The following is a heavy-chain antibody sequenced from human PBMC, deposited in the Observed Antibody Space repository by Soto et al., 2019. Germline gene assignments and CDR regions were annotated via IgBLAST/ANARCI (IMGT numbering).Heavy chain of an antibody. CDR2: IIPVSGTV. V-gene: IGHV1-69*06. D-gene: IGHD1-26*01. J-gene: IGHJ6*02. CDR3: ARVLGTYYYYGMDV. Sequence: QVQLVQSGAEVKKPGSSVKVSCKASGGTFRNYAITWVRQAPGQGLEWMGGIIPVSGTVSYAQASQDRVTIIAQRFQGRVTISADRSTTTVYMELSSLRSEDTAVYFCARVLGTYYYYGMDVWGQGTTVSVSS. CDR1: GGTFRNYA.